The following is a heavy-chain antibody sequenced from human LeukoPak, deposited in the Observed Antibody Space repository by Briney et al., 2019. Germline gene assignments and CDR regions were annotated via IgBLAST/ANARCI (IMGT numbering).Heavy chain of an antibody. CDR2: ISGSGGST. CDR3: AKDGAGRWLQPLYYYYMDV. Sequence: PGGSLRLSCSASGFTFGDYAMTWGRQAPGKGLEWVSAISGSGGSTYYADSVKGRFTISRDNSKNTLYLQMNSLRAEDTAVYYCAKDGAGRWLQPLYYYYMDVWGKGTTVTVSS. D-gene: IGHD5-24*01. V-gene: IGHV3-23*01. CDR1: GFTFGDYA. J-gene: IGHJ6*03.